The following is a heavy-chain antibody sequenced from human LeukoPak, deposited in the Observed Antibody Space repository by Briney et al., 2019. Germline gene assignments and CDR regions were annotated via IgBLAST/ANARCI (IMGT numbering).Heavy chain of an antibody. D-gene: IGHD4-11*01. Sequence: SETLSLTCTVSDYSISDYFWGWIRQPPGKGLEWIGSIYHGGSTYYNPSLKSRVTISVDTSKNQFSLNLTFVTAADTAVYYCARDMTTVATFDFWGQGTLVTVSS. V-gene: IGHV4-38-2*02. CDR3: ARDMTTVATFDF. J-gene: IGHJ4*02. CDR2: IYHGGST. CDR1: DYSISDYF.